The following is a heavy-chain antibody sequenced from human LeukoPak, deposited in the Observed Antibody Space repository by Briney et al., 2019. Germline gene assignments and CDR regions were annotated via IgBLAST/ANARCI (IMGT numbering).Heavy chain of an antibody. CDR2: ISYDGTNK. V-gene: IGHV3-30*04. D-gene: IGHD6-19*01. Sequence: PGGSLRLSCAASGFTFNMFAMHWVRQAPGKGLEWVAVISYDGTNKYYADSVKGRFTISRDNSKNTLYLQMDSLRADDMSVYYCARGYTSASYWGQGTLVTVSS. CDR3: ARGYTSASY. CDR1: GFTFNMFA. J-gene: IGHJ4*02.